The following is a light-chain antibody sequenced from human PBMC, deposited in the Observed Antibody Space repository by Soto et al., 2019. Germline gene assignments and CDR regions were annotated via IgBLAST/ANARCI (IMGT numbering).Light chain of an antibody. CDR2: GAS. CDR1: QSVSRSY. J-gene: IGKJ1*01. V-gene: IGKV3-20*01. CDR3: QHYGSSPPWT. Sequence: EIVLTQSPGTLSLSPGERATLSCRASQSVSRSYLAWYQQKPGQAPRLLIYGASSRATGIPDRFSGSGSGTDFTLTISRLEPEDFALYYCQHYGSSPPWTFGQGTKVHIK.